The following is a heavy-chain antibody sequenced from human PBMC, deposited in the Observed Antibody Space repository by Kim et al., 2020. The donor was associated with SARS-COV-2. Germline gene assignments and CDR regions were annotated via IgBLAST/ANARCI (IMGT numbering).Heavy chain of an antibody. Sequence: GGSLRLSCAASGFKFVDYAMHWVRQVPGKGLEWVAGISWDSGSLDYADSVRGRFTISRDNAKESLYLQMNSLRVEDTALYYCAKCSRSNYFYDMDVWGQGTTVTVSS. CDR2: ISWDSGSL. CDR1: GFKFVDYA. D-gene: IGHD3-10*02. J-gene: IGHJ6*02. V-gene: IGHV3-9*01. CDR3: AKCSRSNYFYDMDV.